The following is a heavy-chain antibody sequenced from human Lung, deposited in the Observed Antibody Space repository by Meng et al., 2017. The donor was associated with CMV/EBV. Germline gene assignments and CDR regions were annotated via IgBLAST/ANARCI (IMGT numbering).Heavy chain of an antibody. Sequence: GESLKISCAASGFTFDDYAMHWVRQAPGKGLVWVSRINSDGSSTSYADSVKGRFTISRDNAKNTLYLQMNSLRAEDTAVYYCARDLRVRGVKGGSRYYGMDVWGQGTTVTVSS. D-gene: IGHD3-10*01. J-gene: IGHJ6*02. CDR3: ARDLRVRGVKGGSRYYGMDV. CDR1: GFTFDDYA. CDR2: INSDGSST. V-gene: IGHV3-74*01.